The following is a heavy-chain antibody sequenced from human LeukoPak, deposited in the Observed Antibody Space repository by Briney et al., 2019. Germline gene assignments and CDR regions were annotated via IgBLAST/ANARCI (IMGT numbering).Heavy chain of an antibody. Sequence: GASVKVSCKASGGTFSSYAISWVRQAPGQGLEWMGGIIPIFGTANYAQKFQGRVTITADESTSTAYMELSSLRSEDTAVYYCARDRFIAVAGTPLYYYYGMDVWGQGTTVTVSS. CDR2: IIPIFGTA. V-gene: IGHV1-69*13. CDR3: ARDRFIAVAGTPLYYYYGMDV. CDR1: GGTFSSYA. D-gene: IGHD6-19*01. J-gene: IGHJ6*02.